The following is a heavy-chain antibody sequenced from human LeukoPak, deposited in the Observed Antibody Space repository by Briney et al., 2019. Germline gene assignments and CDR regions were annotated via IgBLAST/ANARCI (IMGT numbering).Heavy chain of an antibody. D-gene: IGHD3-10*01. CDR3: ARHNSPGGLLWFGELLGYFDY. V-gene: IGHV4-39*01. CDR2: IYYSGST. Sequence: SETLSLTCTVSGGSISSSSYYWGWIRQPPGKGLEWIGSIYYSGSTYYNPSLKSRVTISVDTSKNQVSLKLSSVTAADTAVYYCARHNSPGGLLWFGELLGYFDYWGQGTLVTVSS. J-gene: IGHJ4*02. CDR1: GGSISSSSYY.